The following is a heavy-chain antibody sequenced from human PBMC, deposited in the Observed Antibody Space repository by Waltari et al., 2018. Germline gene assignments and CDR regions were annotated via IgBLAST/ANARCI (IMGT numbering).Heavy chain of an antibody. V-gene: IGHV4-39*01. CDR3: ARRSRGSGSYAFGAFDI. Sequence: QLQLQESGPGLVKPSETLSLTCTVSGSISSTTYYWGWIRQPPGKGLEWIGSMSSSGHTYYNPSSKSRVTISVDTSKNQFSLRLSSVTAADTAVYYCARRSRGSGSYAFGAFDIWGQGTMVIVSS. CDR1: GSISSTTYY. CDR2: MSSSGHT. J-gene: IGHJ3*02. D-gene: IGHD1-26*01.